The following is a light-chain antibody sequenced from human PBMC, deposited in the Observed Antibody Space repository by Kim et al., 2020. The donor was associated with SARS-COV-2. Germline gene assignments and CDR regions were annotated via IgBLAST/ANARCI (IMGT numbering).Light chain of an antibody. J-gene: IGKJ1*01. CDR2: AAS. CDR1: QGISNY. V-gene: IGKV1-27*01. CDR3: QKYSSAPRT. Sequence: ASLGDRVTITCRASQGISNYLAWYQQKPGKVPKLLIYAASTLQSGVPSRFSGSGSGTGFTLTISSLQPEDVAIYYCQKYSSAPRTFGQGTKVDIK.